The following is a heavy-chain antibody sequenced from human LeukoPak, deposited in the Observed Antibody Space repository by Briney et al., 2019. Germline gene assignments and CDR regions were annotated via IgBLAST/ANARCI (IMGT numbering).Heavy chain of an antibody. J-gene: IGHJ4*02. CDR2: ISRDSNYI. V-gene: IGHV3-21*01. Sequence: GGSLRLSCAASGFTFNSYSMNWVRQAPGKGLEWVSSISRDSNYIYYADSVKGRFTISRDNAKNSLYLQMNSLRAEDTAVYYCARDIAIHSDYWGQGTLVTVSS. CDR1: GFTFNSYS. CDR3: ARDIAIHSDY. D-gene: IGHD6-13*01.